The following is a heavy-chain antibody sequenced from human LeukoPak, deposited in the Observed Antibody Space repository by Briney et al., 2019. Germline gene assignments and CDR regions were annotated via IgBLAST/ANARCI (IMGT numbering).Heavy chain of an antibody. Sequence: SETLSLTCAVYGGSFSGYYWSWIRQPPGKGLEWIGEINHSGSTNYNPSLKSRVTISVDTSKNQFSLKLSSVTAADTAVYYCARGRIGIAVAAPFDYWGQGTLVTVSS. CDR1: GGSFSGYY. CDR3: ARGRIGIAVAAPFDY. CDR2: INHSGST. D-gene: IGHD6-19*01. V-gene: IGHV4-34*01. J-gene: IGHJ4*02.